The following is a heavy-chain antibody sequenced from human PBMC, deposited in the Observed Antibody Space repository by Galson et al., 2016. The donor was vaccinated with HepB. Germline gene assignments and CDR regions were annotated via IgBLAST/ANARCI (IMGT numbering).Heavy chain of an antibody. CDR1: GFTFNTYA. V-gene: IGHV3-23*01. CDR3: ARDLWRGGRIDY. J-gene: IGHJ4*02. Sequence: SLRLSCAASGFTFNTYAMSWVRQAPGKGLEWVSAISGSGVNAHYADSVKGRFTISRDNSKNTLYLQMNSLRAEDTAVYYCARDLWRGGRIDYWGQGTLVTVSS. CDR2: ISGSGVNA. D-gene: IGHD4-23*01.